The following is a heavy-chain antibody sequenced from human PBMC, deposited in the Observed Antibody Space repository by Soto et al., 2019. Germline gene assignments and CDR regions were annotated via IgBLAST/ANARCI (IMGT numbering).Heavy chain of an antibody. CDR2: ISSSSSTI. V-gene: IGHV3-48*01. CDR1: GFTFSSYS. J-gene: IGHJ4*02. CDR3: ARDYGSGYDY. Sequence: EVQLVESGGGLVQPGGSLRLSCAASGFTFSSYSMNWVRQAPGKGLEWVSYISSSSSTIYYADSVKGRFTISRDNAKNSLYLQMNSPRAEDTAVYCCARDYGSGYDYWGQGTLVTVSS. D-gene: IGHD3-10*01.